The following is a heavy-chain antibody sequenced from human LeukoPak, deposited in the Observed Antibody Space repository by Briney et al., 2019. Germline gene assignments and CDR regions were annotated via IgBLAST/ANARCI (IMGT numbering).Heavy chain of an antibody. CDR1: GGSFSGYY. CDR2: INHSGST. Sequence: NTSETLSLTCAVYGGSFSGYYWSWIRQPPGKGLEWIGEINHSGSTNYNPSLKSRVTISVDTSKNQFSLKLSSVTAADTAVYYCTRGTTVVTSLHAFDIWGQGTMVTVSS. CDR3: TRGTTVVTSLHAFDI. V-gene: IGHV4-34*01. J-gene: IGHJ3*02. D-gene: IGHD4-23*01.